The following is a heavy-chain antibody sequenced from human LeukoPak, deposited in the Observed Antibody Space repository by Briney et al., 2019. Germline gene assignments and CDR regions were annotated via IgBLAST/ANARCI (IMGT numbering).Heavy chain of an antibody. CDR3: ARDQIPRAPYYYYGMDV. V-gene: IGHV3-11*01. J-gene: IGHJ6*02. CDR2: ISSSGSTI. CDR1: GFTFSDYY. Sequence: PGGSLRLSCAASGFTFSDYYMSWIRQAPGKGLEWVSYISSSGSTIYYADSVKGRFTISRDNAKNSLYLQMNSLRAEDTAVYYCARDQIPRAPYYYYGMDVWGQGTTVIVSS. D-gene: IGHD2-2*02.